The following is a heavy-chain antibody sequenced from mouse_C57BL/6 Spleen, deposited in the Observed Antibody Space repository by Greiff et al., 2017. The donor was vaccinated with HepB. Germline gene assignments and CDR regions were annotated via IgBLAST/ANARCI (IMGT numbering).Heavy chain of an antibody. CDR2: ISSGGSYT. D-gene: IGHD2-1*01. Sequence: EVMLVESGGDLVKPGGSLKLSCAASGFTFSSYGLSWVRQPPDKRLEWVATISSGGSYTYYPDSVKGRFTISRDNAKNTLYLPMSSLKAEDTAMYYCASFYYGNYLFDYWGQGTTLTVSS. J-gene: IGHJ2*01. CDR3: ASFYYGNYLFDY. V-gene: IGHV5-6*01. CDR1: GFTFSSYG.